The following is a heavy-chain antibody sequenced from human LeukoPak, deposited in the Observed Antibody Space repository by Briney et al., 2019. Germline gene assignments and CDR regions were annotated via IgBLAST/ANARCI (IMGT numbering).Heavy chain of an antibody. CDR1: GFTFSSYS. J-gene: IGHJ4*02. Sequence: GGSLRLSCAASGFTFSSYSMNWVRQAPGKGLEWVSSISSGSSYIYYADSVKGRFTISRDNAKNSLYLQMNSLRAEDTAVYYCARGLGLPIAAAASDYWGQGTLVTVSS. D-gene: IGHD6-13*01. CDR2: ISSGSSYI. CDR3: ARGLGLPIAAAASDY. V-gene: IGHV3-21*01.